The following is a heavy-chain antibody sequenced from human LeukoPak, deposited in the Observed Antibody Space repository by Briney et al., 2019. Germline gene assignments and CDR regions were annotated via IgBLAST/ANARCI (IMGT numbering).Heavy chain of an antibody. V-gene: IGHV1-69*13. CDR3: ANYYYDSSGYFQYFDY. CDR2: IIPIFGTA. Sequence: SVKVSCKTSGGTFSSYAISWVRQAPGQGLEWMGGIIPIFGTANYAQKFQGRVTITADESTSTAYMELSSLRSEGTAVYYCANYYYDSSGYFQYFDYWGQGTLVTVSS. CDR1: GGTFSSYA. D-gene: IGHD3-22*01. J-gene: IGHJ4*02.